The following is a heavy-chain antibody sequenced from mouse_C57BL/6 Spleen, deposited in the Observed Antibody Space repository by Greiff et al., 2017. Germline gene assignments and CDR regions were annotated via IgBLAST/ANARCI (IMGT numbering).Heavy chain of an antibody. Sequence: DVPLQASGPELVKPGDSVKISCKASGYSFTGYFMNWVMQSHGKSLEWIGRINPYNGDTFYNQKFKGKATLTVDKSSSTAHMELRSLTSEDSAVYYCARDDGYYWYFDVWGTGTTVTVSS. D-gene: IGHD2-3*01. J-gene: IGHJ1*03. CDR1: GYSFTGYF. V-gene: IGHV1-20*01. CDR3: ARDDGYYWYFDV. CDR2: INPYNGDT.